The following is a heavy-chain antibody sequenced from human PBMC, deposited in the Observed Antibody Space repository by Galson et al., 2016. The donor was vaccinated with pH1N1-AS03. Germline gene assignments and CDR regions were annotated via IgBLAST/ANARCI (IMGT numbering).Heavy chain of an antibody. CDR3: AKYRERADTWGGSLDS. J-gene: IGHJ4*02. Sequence: SLRLSCAASGFIFDDYGMVWVRQAPGKGLEWLCLISWDGADTYYEDSVEGRFTISRDNSQDSLYLHMNSVTPEDAAFYYCAKYRERADTWGGSLDSWGQGTLVTVSS. CDR1: GFIFDDYG. D-gene: IGHD3-16*01. V-gene: IGHV3-43*01. CDR2: ISWDGADT.